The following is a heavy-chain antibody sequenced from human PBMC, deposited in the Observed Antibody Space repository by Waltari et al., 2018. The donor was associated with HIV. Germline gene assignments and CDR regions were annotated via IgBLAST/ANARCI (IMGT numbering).Heavy chain of an antibody. CDR1: GFPFRSYG. D-gene: IGHD6-13*01. J-gene: IGHJ4*02. CDR3: ARDIQTAAGTLDY. V-gene: IGHV3-33*01. Sequence: QVQLVESGGGVVQPGRSLRLSCAASGFPFRSYGMHWVRQSPGKGLEWVAIIWYDGNNKFYADSVKGRFIISRDNSKNTLYLQMNSLRADDTAVYYCARDIQTAAGTLDYWGQGTLVTVSS. CDR2: IWYDGNNK.